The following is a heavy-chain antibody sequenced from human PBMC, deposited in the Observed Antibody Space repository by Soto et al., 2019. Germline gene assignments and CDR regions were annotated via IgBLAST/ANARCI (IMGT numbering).Heavy chain of an antibody. CDR3: AKTANGWFSAFDI. D-gene: IGHD6-19*01. J-gene: IGHJ3*02. V-gene: IGHV3-23*01. CDR2: ISGSGGTT. CDR1: GFTFSSYA. Sequence: EVQLLESGGGLVQPGGSLRLSCAASGFTFSSYAMSWVRQAPGKGLEWVSAISGSGGTTYYADSVKGRFTFSRDNSKNPLSLQMYSLRAGDTAVYYCAKTANGWFSAFDIWGQGTMVTVSS.